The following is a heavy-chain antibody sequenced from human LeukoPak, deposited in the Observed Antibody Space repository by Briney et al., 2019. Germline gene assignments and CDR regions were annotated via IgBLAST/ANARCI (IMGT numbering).Heavy chain of an antibody. CDR2: ITDDGRST. D-gene: IGHD2-2*02. V-gene: IGHV3-23*01. CDR1: GFTFNNYA. CDR3: ARDEYCSSTSCYSAFDI. Sequence: GGSLRLSCAASGFTFNNYAMSWVRQAPGKGLEWVSAITDDGRSTYSADSVKGRFTISRDNSKNTLYLQMNSLRAEDTAVYYCARDEYCSSTSCYSAFDIWGQGTMVTVSS. J-gene: IGHJ3*02.